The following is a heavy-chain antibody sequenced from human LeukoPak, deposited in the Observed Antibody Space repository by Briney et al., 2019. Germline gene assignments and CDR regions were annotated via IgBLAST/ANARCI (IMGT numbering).Heavy chain of an antibody. Sequence: SETLSLTCTVSGGSISNYYWTWIRQPPGKGLEWIGYIYYSGSTNYNPSLKSRVTISVDTSKNQFSLKLTSVTAADTAVYYCARELRYDNSDSGAFLGQGTVVTVSS. CDR1: GGSISNYY. CDR3: ARELRYDNSDSGAF. CDR2: IYYSGST. D-gene: IGHD3-22*01. J-gene: IGHJ3*01. V-gene: IGHV4-59*12.